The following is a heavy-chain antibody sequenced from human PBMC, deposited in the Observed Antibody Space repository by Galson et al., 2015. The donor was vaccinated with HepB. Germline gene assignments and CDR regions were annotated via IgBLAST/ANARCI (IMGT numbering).Heavy chain of an antibody. V-gene: IGHV3-48*02. CDR3: VRVAIGTTIFRGYWYFDL. D-gene: IGHD1-1*01. Sequence: SLRLSCAASGFIFSTYTFNWVRRAPGKDLEWISYISSTGTTIYYADSVKGRFTISRDNAENSLSLQMSSLRDEDTAVYYCVRVAIGTTIFRGYWYFDLWGRGTLVTVSS. CDR2: ISSTGTTI. J-gene: IGHJ2*01. CDR1: GFIFSTYT.